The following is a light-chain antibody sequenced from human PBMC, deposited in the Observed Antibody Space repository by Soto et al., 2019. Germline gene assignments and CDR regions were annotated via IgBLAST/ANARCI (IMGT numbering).Light chain of an antibody. CDR2: AAS. J-gene: IGKJ1*01. Sequence: DIQMTQSPSSLSASVGDRVTITCRASQSISSYLNWYQQKPVKAPKLLIYAASSLQSGVPSRFSGSGSGTDFTLTISSLQPEDFATYYCQQIYTTPWTFGQGTKVEIK. CDR1: QSISSY. V-gene: IGKV1-39*01. CDR3: QQIYTTPWT.